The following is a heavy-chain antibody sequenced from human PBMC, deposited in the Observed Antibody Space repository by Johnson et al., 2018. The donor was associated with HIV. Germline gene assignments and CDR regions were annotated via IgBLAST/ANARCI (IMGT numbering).Heavy chain of an antibody. CDR2: IYSGGST. D-gene: IGHD1-26*01. Sequence: EQLVECGGGLVQPGGSLRLSCAASGFTVSSDYMTWVRQAPGQGLEWVSIIYSGGSTYYTRSVKGRFTISRDNSKNMLFLQINSLRVEDTAVYYCARVRVGAFDIWGQGTMVTVSS. J-gene: IGHJ3*02. CDR3: ARVRVGAFDI. CDR1: GFTVSSDY. V-gene: IGHV3-66*02.